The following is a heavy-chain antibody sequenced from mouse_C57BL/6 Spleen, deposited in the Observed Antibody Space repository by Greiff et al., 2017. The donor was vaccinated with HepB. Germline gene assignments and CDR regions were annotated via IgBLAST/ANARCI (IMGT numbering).Heavy chain of an antibody. J-gene: IGHJ2*01. CDR2: ISDGGSYT. CDR1: GFTFSSYA. CDR3: EREVLRRGYYFDY. Sequence: EVKLMESGGGLVKPGGSLKLSCAASGFTFSSYAMSWVRQTPEKRLEWVATISDGGSYTYYPDNVKGRFTISRDNAKNHLYLQMSHLKSEDTAMYYCEREVLRRGYYFDYWGQGTTLTVSS. D-gene: IGHD2-4*01. V-gene: IGHV5-4*01.